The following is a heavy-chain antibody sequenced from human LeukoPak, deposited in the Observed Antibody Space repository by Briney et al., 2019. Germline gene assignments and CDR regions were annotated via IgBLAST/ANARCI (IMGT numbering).Heavy chain of an antibody. Sequence: SETLSLTCTVSGGSISSYYWSWIRQPPGKGLEWIGYIYYSGSTNYNPSLKSRVTISVDTSKNQFSLKLSSVTAADTAVYYCARVNDYYGSGSYSPYYYYYYYMDVWGKGTTVTISS. V-gene: IGHV4-59*01. CDR1: GGSISSYY. J-gene: IGHJ6*03. D-gene: IGHD3-10*01. CDR3: ARVNDYYGSGSYSPYYYYYYYMDV. CDR2: IYYSGST.